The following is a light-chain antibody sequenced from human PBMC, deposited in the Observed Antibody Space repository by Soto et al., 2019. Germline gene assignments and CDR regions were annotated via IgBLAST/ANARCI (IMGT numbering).Light chain of an antibody. V-gene: IGKV1-27*01. CDR3: QKFNTAPLT. CDR2: SAS. J-gene: IGKJ5*01. CDR1: QDISVY. Sequence: DIQMTQSPSSLSASVGDRVTITCRASQDISVYLAWYQQKPGKVPKLLIYSASTLQSGVPSRFSGSGSGTDFTLTISRLQPEDVATYSCQKFNTAPLTFGQGTRLEIK.